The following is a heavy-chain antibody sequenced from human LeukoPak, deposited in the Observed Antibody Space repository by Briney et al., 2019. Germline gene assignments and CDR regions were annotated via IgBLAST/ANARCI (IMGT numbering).Heavy chain of an antibody. CDR2: ISFDGSSD. V-gene: IGHV3-30-3*01. Sequence: GGPLRLSCAASGFTFSTNAMHWVRQATGKGLEWMAVISFDGSSDTYADPVEGRFTISRDNSKNTLYLQMNSLRNDDTAVYYCARDGANDLFKGGAYFLDWGQGALLTVSS. CDR1: GFTFSTNA. J-gene: IGHJ1*01. D-gene: IGHD4/OR15-4a*01. CDR3: ARDGANDLFKGGAYFLD.